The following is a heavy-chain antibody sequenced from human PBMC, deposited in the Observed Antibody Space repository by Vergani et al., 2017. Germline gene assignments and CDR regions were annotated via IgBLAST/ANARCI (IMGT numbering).Heavy chain of an antibody. V-gene: IGHV1-46*01. CDR1: GYTFTSYY. D-gene: IGHD1-26*01. CDR2: INPSGGST. J-gene: IGHJ3*02. Sequence: QVQLVQSGAEVKKPGASVKVSCKASGYTFTSYYMHWVRQAPGQGLEWMGIINPSGGSTSYAQKFQGRVTMTRDTSTSTVYMELSSLRSEDTAVYYCATPSRSYPLRYAFDIWGQGTMVTVSS. CDR3: ATPSRSYPLRYAFDI.